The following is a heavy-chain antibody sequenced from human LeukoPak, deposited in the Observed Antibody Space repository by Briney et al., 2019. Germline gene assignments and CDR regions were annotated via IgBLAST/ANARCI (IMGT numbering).Heavy chain of an antibody. V-gene: IGHV1-46*01. CDR1: GYTFTSYY. Sequence: GASVKVSCKASGYTFTSYYMHWVRQAPGQGLEWMGIINPSGGSTSYAQKFQGRVTMTRDMSTSTVYMELSGLRSEDTAVYYCARDRLRMTADYYFDYWGQGTLVTVSS. J-gene: IGHJ4*02. D-gene: IGHD2-15*01. CDR3: ARDRLRMTADYYFDY. CDR2: INPSGGST.